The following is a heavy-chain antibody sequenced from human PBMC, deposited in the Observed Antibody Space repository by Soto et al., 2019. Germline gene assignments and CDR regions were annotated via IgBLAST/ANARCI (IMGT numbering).Heavy chain of an antibody. CDR2: ISSSSSYI. J-gene: IGHJ3*02. CDR3: ASLGPIVVGRGSGAFDI. D-gene: IGHD2-21*01. CDR1: GFTFSSYS. V-gene: IGHV3-21*01. Sequence: GGSLRLSCAASGFTFSSYSMNWVRQAPGKGLEWVSSISSSSSYIYYADSVKGRFTISRDNAKNSLYLQMNSLRAEDTAVYYCASLGPIVVGRGSGAFDIWGQGTMVTVSS.